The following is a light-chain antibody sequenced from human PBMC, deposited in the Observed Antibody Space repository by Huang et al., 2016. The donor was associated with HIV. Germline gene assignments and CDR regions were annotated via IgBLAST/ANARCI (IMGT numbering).Light chain of an antibody. V-gene: IGKV3-20*01. J-gene: IGKJ4*01. CDR2: GAS. CDR1: QSVSSSY. CDR3: QQYGSSLFT. Sequence: EIVLTQSPGTLSLSPGERATLSCRASQSVSSSYLAWYQHKPCQAPRLLIYGASSRATGIPDRVSGSGSGTDFTLTISRLEPEDFAVYYCQQYGSSLFTFGGGTKVEIK.